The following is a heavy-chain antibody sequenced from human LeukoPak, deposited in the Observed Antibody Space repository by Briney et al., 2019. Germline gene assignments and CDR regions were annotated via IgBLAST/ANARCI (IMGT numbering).Heavy chain of an antibody. D-gene: IGHD5-12*01. CDR2: INSDGSST. CDR3: ARDMGTRGYLWYFDL. Sequence: TGGSLRLSCAASGFTFSSYWMHWVRQAPGKGLVWVSRINSDGSSTSYADSVKGRFTISRDSAKNTLYLQMNSVRAEDTAVYYCARDMGTRGYLWYFDLWGQGTLVTVSS. CDR1: GFTFSSYW. V-gene: IGHV3-74*01. J-gene: IGHJ4*02.